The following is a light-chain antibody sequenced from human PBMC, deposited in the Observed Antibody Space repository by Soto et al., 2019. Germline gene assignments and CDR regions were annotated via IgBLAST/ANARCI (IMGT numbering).Light chain of an antibody. CDR2: EVS. Sequence: QSALTQPASVSGSPGQSITISCTGTSSDVGYYNYVSWFQQYPVKAPKLLIYEVSNRPSGVSYRFSGSKSGNTASLTISGLQAEDEADYYCSSYTTSSTRVFGGGTKLTVL. V-gene: IGLV2-14*01. CDR3: SSYTTSSTRV. CDR1: SSDVGYYNY. J-gene: IGLJ3*02.